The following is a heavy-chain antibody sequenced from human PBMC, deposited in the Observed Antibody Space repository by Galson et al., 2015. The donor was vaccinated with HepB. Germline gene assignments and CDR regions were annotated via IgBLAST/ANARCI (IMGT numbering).Heavy chain of an antibody. Sequence: QSGAEVKKAGESLKISCKISGYSFSTYWIGWVRQMPGKGLEWMGIIYPGDSETRYSPSFQGQVIISVDKSISTAYLQWSSLKASDTAVYYCARRRCGSTTCYGFFDHWGQGTLVTVSS. CDR1: GYSFSTYW. V-gene: IGHV5-51*03. D-gene: IGHD2-2*01. CDR3: ARRRCGSTTCYGFFDH. J-gene: IGHJ4*02. CDR2: IYPGDSET.